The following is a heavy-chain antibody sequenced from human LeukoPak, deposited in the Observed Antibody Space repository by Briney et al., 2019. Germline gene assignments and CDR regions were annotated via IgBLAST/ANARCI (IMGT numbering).Heavy chain of an antibody. CDR3: ARVGSSGWYYYYYGMDV. Sequence: SETLSLTCTDSGGSISSYYWSWIRQPPGKGLEWIGYIYYSGSTNYNPSLKSRVTISVDTSKNQFSLKLSSVTAADTAVYYCARVGSSGWYYYYYGMDVWGQGTTATVSS. CDR2: IYYSGST. D-gene: IGHD6-19*01. V-gene: IGHV4-59*01. J-gene: IGHJ6*02. CDR1: GGSISSYY.